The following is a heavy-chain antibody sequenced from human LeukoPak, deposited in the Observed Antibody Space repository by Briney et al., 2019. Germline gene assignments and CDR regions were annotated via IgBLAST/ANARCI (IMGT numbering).Heavy chain of an antibody. CDR3: ARARKDCSGGTCYSRSFDY. CDR2: IYYSGST. J-gene: IGHJ4*02. Sequence: PSETLSLTCTVSGGSISSSSYYWGWIRQPPGKGLEWIGSIYYSGSTYYNPSLKSRVTISVDTSKNQFSLKLSSVTAADTAVYYCARARKDCSGGTCYSRSFDYWGQGTLVTVSS. D-gene: IGHD2-15*01. CDR1: GGSISSSSYY. V-gene: IGHV4-39*07.